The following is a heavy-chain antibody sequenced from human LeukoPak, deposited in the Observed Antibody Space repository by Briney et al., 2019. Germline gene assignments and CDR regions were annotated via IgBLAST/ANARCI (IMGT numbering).Heavy chain of an antibody. V-gene: IGHV4-34*01. CDR2: INHSGST. D-gene: IGHD4-11*01. CDR1: GGSFSGYY. CDR3: ARYRGDYSSRLTRRWTFDY. J-gene: IGHJ4*02. Sequence: SETLSLTCAVYGGSFSGYYWSWIRQPPGKGLEWIGEINHSGSTNYNPSLKSRVTISVDTSKNQFSLKLSSVTAADTAVYYCARYRGDYSSRLTRRWTFDYWGQGTLVTVSS.